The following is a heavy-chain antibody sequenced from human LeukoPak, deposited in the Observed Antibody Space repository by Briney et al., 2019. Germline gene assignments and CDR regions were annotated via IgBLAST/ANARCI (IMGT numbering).Heavy chain of an antibody. CDR1: GYTFTSYD. V-gene: IGHV1-8*01. CDR3: ARSERVPIEYSSSIFDY. J-gene: IGHJ4*02. Sequence: ASVTVSCKASGYTFTSYDINWVRQATGQGLEWMGWMNPNSGNTGYAQKFQGRVTMTRNTSISTAYMELSSLRSEDTAVYYCARSERVPIEYSSSIFDYWGQGTLVTVSS. D-gene: IGHD6-6*01. CDR2: MNPNSGNT.